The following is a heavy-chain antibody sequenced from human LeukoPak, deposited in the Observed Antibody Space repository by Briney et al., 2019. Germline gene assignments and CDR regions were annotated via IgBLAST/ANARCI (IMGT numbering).Heavy chain of an antibody. D-gene: IGHD2-15*01. CDR2: ISAYNGNT. V-gene: IGHV1-18*01. CDR3: ARGPPVYGGSCYGY. Sequence: GASVKVSCKASGYTFTSYGISWVRQAPGQGLEGMGWISAYNGNTNYAQKLQGRVTMTTDTSTSTAYRELRSLRSDDTAVYYCARGPPVYGGSCYGYWGQGTLVTVSS. CDR1: GYTFTSYG. J-gene: IGHJ4*02.